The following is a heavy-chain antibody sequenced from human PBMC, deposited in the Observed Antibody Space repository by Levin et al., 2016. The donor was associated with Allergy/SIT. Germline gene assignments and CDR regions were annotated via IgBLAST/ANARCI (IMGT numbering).Heavy chain of an antibody. Sequence: WVRQAPGQGLEWMGIVNPSAGSVTLAQRFQGRVTMTRDTSTRTVYLELSSLRSEDTGVYYCGRQNSGSSCDYWGQGTLVTVSS. V-gene: IGHV1-46*01. CDR3: GRQNSGSSCDY. CDR2: VNPSAGSV. D-gene: IGHD1-26*01. J-gene: IGHJ4*02.